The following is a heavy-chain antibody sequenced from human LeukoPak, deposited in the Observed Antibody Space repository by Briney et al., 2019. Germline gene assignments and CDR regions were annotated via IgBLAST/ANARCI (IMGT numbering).Heavy chain of an antibody. CDR2: IRHDGSYQ. CDR1: GFAFSSYG. D-gene: IGHD3-22*01. CDR3: AKNRDSSDYPRDFDF. V-gene: IGHV3-30*02. J-gene: IGHJ4*02. Sequence: GGSLRLSCAAFGFAFSSYGMHWVRQTPGKGLEWVAFIRHDGSYQQYADSVKGRFTVSRDNSKDMVYLQMNSLRTEDTAVYYCAKNRDSSDYPRDFDFWGQGTLVTVSS.